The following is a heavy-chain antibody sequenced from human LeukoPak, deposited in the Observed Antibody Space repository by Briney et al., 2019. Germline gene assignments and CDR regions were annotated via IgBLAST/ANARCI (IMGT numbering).Heavy chain of an antibody. CDR2: ISYDGSNK. CDR3: AKEYEGESDYGAFDI. CDR1: GIILSSYW. D-gene: IGHD4-17*01. J-gene: IGHJ3*02. Sequence: GGSLRLSCAASGIILSSYWMSWVRQAPGKGLEWVAVISYDGSNKYYADSVKGRFTISRDNSKNTLYLQMNSLRAEDTAVYYCAKEYEGESDYGAFDIWGQGTMVTVSS. V-gene: IGHV3-30*18.